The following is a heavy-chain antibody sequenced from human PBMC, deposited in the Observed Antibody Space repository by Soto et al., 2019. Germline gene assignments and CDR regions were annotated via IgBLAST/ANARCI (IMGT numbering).Heavy chain of an antibody. V-gene: IGHV1-18*01. Sequence: QVQLVQSGAEVKKPGASVKVSCKASGYTFTSYGISWVRQAPGQGLEWMGWISAYNGNTNYAQKVQGRVTMTTDTSKGTGYLGVKSLRTEHPGLDFLARGSGYGDYGHWGQGTLGTVSS. CDR2: ISAYNGNT. CDR3: ARGSGYGDYGH. D-gene: IGHD4-17*01. J-gene: IGHJ4*01. CDR1: GYTFTSYG.